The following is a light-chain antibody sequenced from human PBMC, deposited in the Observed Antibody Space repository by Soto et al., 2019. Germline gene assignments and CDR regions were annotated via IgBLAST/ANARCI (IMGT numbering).Light chain of an antibody. CDR2: DAS. CDR1: QSISSW. V-gene: IGKV1-5*01. CDR3: QQYNSYSRTWT. J-gene: IGKJ1*01. Sequence: DIQMTQSPSTLSASVGDRVTITCRASQSISSWLAWYQQKPGKAPKLLIYDASSLESGVPSRFSGSGSRTEFTLTISSLEPDDFATYYCQQYNSYSRTWTFGQGTKVEIK.